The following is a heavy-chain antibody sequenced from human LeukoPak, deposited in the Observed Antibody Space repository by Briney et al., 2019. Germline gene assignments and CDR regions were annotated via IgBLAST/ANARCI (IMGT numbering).Heavy chain of an antibody. J-gene: IGHJ2*01. Sequence: SETLSLTCAVYGGSFSGYYWSWIRQPPGKGLEWIGEINHSGSTNYNPSLKSRVTISVDTSKNQFSLKLSSVTAADTAVYYCARDKWRWLRRNWYFDLWGRGTLVTVSS. CDR2: INHSGST. CDR1: GGSFSGYY. D-gene: IGHD5-12*01. V-gene: IGHV4-34*01. CDR3: ARDKWRWLRRNWYFDL.